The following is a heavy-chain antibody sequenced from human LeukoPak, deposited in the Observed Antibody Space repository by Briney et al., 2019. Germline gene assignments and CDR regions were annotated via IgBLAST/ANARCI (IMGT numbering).Heavy chain of an antibody. Sequence: KPSETLSLTCAVYGGSLSGYYWSWFRQSPGKGLEWIGEVNHRGSTNYNPSLKSRVTISVDTSKNQFSLKLSSVTAADTAVYYCAREIIVTRGAIDIWGQGTMVTVSS. CDR3: AREIIVTRGAIDI. CDR1: GGSLSGYY. D-gene: IGHD2/OR15-2a*01. CDR2: VNHRGST. V-gene: IGHV4-34*01. J-gene: IGHJ3*02.